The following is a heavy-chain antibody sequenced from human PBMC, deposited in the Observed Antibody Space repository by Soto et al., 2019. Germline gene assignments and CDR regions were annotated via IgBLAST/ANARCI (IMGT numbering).Heavy chain of an antibody. CDR1: GGSVRRGNYY. J-gene: IGHJ4*02. D-gene: IGHD3-10*01. CDR3: ARADDATGSYDADD. CDR2: ISNSGRT. Sequence: QVQLQESGPGLVKPSQTLSLTCTVSGGSVRRGNYYWSWIRQFPGKGVEWIGYISNSGRTHYNPSLMTRITILVDTSKNRFYLELRSVTAADTGLYYCARADDATGSYDADDWGQGTLVTVSS. V-gene: IGHV4-31*03.